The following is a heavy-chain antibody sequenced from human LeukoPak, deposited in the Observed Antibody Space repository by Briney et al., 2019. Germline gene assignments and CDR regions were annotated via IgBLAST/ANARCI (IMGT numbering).Heavy chain of an antibody. CDR2: LYSAGNT. J-gene: IGHJ4*02. CDR1: GFTFSSYA. V-gene: IGHV3-66*02. D-gene: IGHD2/OR15-2a*01. CDR3: ARAREYLAIDD. Sequence: GGSLRLSCAASGFTFSSYAMSWVRQAPGKGLEWVSVLYSAGNTFYADSVKGRFTISRDNSKNTLYLQMNSLRPEDTAVYYCARAREYLAIDDWGQGTLVTVST.